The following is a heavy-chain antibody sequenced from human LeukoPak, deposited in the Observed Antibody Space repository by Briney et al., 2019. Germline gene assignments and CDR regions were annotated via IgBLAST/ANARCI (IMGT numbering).Heavy chain of an antibody. D-gene: IGHD3-10*01. V-gene: IGHV1-69*06. CDR1: GGTFSSYA. J-gene: IGHJ6*04. CDR2: ILPIFGTA. CDR3: ARDYYGSGSDYYYGMDV. Sequence: GASVKVSCKASGGTFSSYAISWVRQAPGQGLEWMGGILPIFGTANYAQKFQGRVTITADKSTSTAYMELSSLRSEDTAVYYCARDYYGSGSDYYYGMDVWGKGTTVTVSS.